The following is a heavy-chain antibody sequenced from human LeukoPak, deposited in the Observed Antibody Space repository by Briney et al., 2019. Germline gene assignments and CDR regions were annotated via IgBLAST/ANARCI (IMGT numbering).Heavy chain of an antibody. J-gene: IGHJ4*02. CDR2: ISSSSSTI. CDR3: AREGATYYGDNYFDY. D-gene: IGHD4-17*01. V-gene: IGHV3-48*02. CDR1: GFTFSSYS. Sequence: GGSLRLSCAASGFTFSSYSMNWVRQAPGKGLEWASYISSSSSTIYYADSVKGRFTISRDNAKNSLYLQMNSLRDEDTAVYYCAREGATYYGDNYFDYWGQGTLVTVSS.